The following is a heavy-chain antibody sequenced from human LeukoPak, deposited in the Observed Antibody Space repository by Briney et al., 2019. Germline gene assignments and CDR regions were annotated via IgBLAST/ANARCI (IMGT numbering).Heavy chain of an antibody. CDR3: AREGGSCTSNSCSDYFDY. Sequence: PGGSLRLSCEGSGFTFARHALTWVRRAPGKGREWVSTISGGGGSTHYADSVKGRFTISRDNSKDTVFSQMDNLRADDTAIYYCAREGGSCTSNSCSDYFDYWGQGTLVTVSS. CDR1: GFTFARHA. D-gene: IGHD6-13*01. CDR2: ISGGGGST. J-gene: IGHJ4*02. V-gene: IGHV3-23*01.